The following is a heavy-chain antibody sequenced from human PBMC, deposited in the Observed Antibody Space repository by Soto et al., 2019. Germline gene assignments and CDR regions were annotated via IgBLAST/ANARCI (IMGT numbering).Heavy chain of an antibody. CDR1: GGSISRGGYS. V-gene: IGHV4-30-2*01. CDR2: MYHSGST. J-gene: IGHJ5*02. D-gene: IGHD1-20*01. Sequence: SETLSLTCAASGGSISRGGYSWSWVRQPPGKGLEWSGYMYHSGSTYYNPSLKSRVTIPVDRSKNQFSLKLSSVTAADTAVYYGASYNWNANWFDPWGQGTLVTVSS. CDR3: ASYNWNANWFDP.